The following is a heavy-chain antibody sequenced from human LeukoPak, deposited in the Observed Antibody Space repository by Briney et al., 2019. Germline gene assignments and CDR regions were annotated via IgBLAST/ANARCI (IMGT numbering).Heavy chain of an antibody. CDR3: ARDDPNSGYDFDY. J-gene: IGHJ4*02. D-gene: IGHD5-12*01. V-gene: IGHV1-18*04. Sequence: ASVKVSCKASGYTFINYGFSWVRQAPGQGLEWMGWISAYNGNTNYLQKFQGRVTMTTDTSTNTVYMELRSLRSDDTAVYYCARDDPNSGYDFDYWGQGTLVTVSS. CDR2: ISAYNGNT. CDR1: GYTFINYG.